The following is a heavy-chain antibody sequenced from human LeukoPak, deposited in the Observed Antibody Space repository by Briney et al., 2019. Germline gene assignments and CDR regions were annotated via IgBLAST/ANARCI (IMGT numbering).Heavy chain of an antibody. J-gene: IGHJ5*02. CDR1: GYSFTSYW. Sequence: GESLKISCQGSGYSFTSYWIGWVRQMPGKGLEWMGIIYPGDSDTRYSPSFQGQVTISADKSISTAYLQWSSLKASDTAMYYCAKEKGGYYDSSGYHPNWFDPWGQGTLVTVSS. CDR2: IYPGDSDT. D-gene: IGHD3-22*01. CDR3: AKEKGGYYDSSGYHPNWFDP. V-gene: IGHV5-51*01.